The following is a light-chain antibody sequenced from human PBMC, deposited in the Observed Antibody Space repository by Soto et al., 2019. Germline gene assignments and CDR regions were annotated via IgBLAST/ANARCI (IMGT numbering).Light chain of an antibody. Sequence: EIVLTQSPGTLSLSPGERATLSCMAIQSVGTLFAWYQQKPGQAPRLVIYDASNRATGIPARFSGSGSGTDFTLTISSLEHEDFAVYYCQQCYNWHQWTFGQGTKVDIK. CDR1: QSVGTL. J-gene: IGKJ1*01. V-gene: IGKV3-11*01. CDR2: DAS. CDR3: QQCYNWHQWT.